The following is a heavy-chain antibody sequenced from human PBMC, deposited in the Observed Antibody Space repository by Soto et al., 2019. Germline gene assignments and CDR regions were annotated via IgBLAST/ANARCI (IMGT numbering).Heavy chain of an antibody. D-gene: IGHD3-22*01. CDR1: GFTFSSYA. CDR2: ISGSGGST. CDR3: AKATYYYDSSGYYPFDY. Sequence: GGSLRLSCAASGFTFSSYAMSWVRQAPGKGLEWVSAISGSGGSTYYADSVKGRFTIPRDNSKNTLYLQMNSLRAEDTAVYYCAKATYYYDSSGYYPFDYWGQGTLVTVSS. J-gene: IGHJ4*02. V-gene: IGHV3-23*01.